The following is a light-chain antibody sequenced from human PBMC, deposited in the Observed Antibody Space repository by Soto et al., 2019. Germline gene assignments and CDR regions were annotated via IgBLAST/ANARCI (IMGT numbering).Light chain of an antibody. V-gene: IGLV1-40*01. CDR1: SSNIGAGYD. CDR3: AAWDASRNGYV. J-gene: IGLJ1*01. CDR2: NSY. Sequence: QSVLTQPPSVSGAPGQRVTISCTGSSSNIGAGYDVHWYQQLPGTAPKLLIYNSYQRPSGVPDRFSGSKSGTSASLAISGLQSEDEADYYCAAWDASRNGYVFGAGTKVTVL.